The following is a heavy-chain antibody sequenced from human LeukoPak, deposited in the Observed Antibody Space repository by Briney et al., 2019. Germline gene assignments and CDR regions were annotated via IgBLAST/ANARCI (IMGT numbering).Heavy chain of an antibody. CDR2: ISSSSSYI. CDR3: ARDFAPPVAFDI. V-gene: IGHV3-21*01. CDR1: GFTFSSYA. Sequence: GGSLRLSCAASGFTFSSYAMHWVRQAPGKGLEWVSSISSSSSYIYYADSVKGRFTISRDNAKNSLYLQMNSLRAEDTAVYYCARDFAPPVAFDIWGQGTMVTVSS. J-gene: IGHJ3*02.